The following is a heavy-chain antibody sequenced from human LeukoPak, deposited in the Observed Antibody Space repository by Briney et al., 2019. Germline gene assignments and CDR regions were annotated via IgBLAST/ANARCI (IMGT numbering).Heavy chain of an antibody. J-gene: IGHJ4*02. D-gene: IGHD4-17*01. CDR3: ARDDYGDYLGIY. V-gene: IGHV3-21*01. CDR1: GFTFSSYS. CDR2: ISSSSSYI. Sequence: GGSLRLPCAASGFTFSSYSMNWVRQAPGKGLEWVSSISSSSSYIYYADSVKGRFTISRDNAKNSLYLQMNSLRAEDTAAYYCARDDYGDYLGIYWGQGTLVTVSS.